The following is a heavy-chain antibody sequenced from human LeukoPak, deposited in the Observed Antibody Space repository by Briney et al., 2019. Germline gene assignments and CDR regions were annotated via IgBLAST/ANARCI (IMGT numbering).Heavy chain of an antibody. CDR3: AREKYQLLTDY. J-gene: IGHJ4*02. V-gene: IGHV4-4*07. CDR1: GGSISSYY. D-gene: IGHD2-2*01. Sequence: PSETLSLTCTVSGGSISSYYWSWLRQPAGKGLEWIGRIYTSGSTNYNPSLKSRVTMSVDTSKNQFSLKLSSVIAADTAVYYCAREKYQLLTDYWGQGTLVTVSS. CDR2: IYTSGST.